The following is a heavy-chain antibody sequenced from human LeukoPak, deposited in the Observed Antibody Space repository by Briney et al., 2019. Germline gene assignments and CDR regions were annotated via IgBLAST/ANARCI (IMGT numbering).Heavy chain of an antibody. D-gene: IGHD2-2*01. Sequence: ASVKVSCKASGYTFITHYMHWVRQAPGQGREWMGIINPSGGSTSNAQKFQGRVTMTSDPSTNTVYMELSRLRSDDTAVYYCARVWPGYCSSTSCYALAGYFDYWGQGTLVTVSS. V-gene: IGHV1-46*01. CDR1: GYTFITHY. J-gene: IGHJ4*02. CDR3: ARVWPGYCSSTSCYALAGYFDY. CDR2: INPSGGST.